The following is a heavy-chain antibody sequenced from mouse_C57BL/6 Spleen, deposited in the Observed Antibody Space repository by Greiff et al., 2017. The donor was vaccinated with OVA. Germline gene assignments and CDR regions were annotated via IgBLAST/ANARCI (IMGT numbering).Heavy chain of an antibody. V-gene: IGHV1-4*01. J-gene: IGHJ3*01. CDR3: AMGGSSPFAY. CDR2: INPSSGYT. CDR1: GYTFTSYT. Sequence: QVQLQQSGAELARPGASVKMSCKASGYTFTSYTMHWVKQRPGQGLEWIGYINPSSGYTKYNQKFKDKATLTADKSSSTAYMQLSSLTSEDAAVYYCAMGGSSPFAYWGQGTLVTVSA. D-gene: IGHD1-1*01.